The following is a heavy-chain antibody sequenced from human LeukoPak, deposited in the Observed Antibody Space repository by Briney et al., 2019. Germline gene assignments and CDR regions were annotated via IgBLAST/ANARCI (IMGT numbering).Heavy chain of an antibody. D-gene: IGHD4-11*01. Sequence: PGRSLRLSCAASEFTFSNYALHWVRQAPGKGLQWVAVISYDGNTLHYADSVKGRFIIYRDTSKNTLYLQMNSLRAEDTAVYYCARSGGLQKFDYWGQGTLVTVSS. CDR2: ISYDGNTL. V-gene: IGHV3-30-3*01. CDR3: ARSGGLQKFDY. CDR1: EFTFSNYA. J-gene: IGHJ4*02.